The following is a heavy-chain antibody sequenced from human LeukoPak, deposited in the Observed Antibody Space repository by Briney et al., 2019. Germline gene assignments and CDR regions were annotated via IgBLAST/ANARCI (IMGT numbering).Heavy chain of an antibody. J-gene: IGHJ5*02. Sequence: PSETLSLTCTVSGGSISSSSYYWGWIRQPPGKGLEWIGYIYYSGSTNYNPSLKSRVTISVDTSKNQFSLKLSSVTAADTAVYYCASFSAYGDYGTWGQGTLVTVSS. CDR2: IYYSGST. D-gene: IGHD4-17*01. CDR1: GGSISSSSYY. CDR3: ASFSAYGDYGT. V-gene: IGHV4-61*05.